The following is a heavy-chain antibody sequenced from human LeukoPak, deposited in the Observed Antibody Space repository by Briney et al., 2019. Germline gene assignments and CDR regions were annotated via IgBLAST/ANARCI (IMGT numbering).Heavy chain of an antibody. Sequence: QPGGSLRLSCAASGFIVSGTYMTWVRQAPGKGLECVSVIYSDTDTYSVSRDTSKNTLYLQMNSLTADATAVHYCAIRSCSNIMCHEGFDIWGQGTMVTVSS. V-gene: IGHV3-53*05. CDR2: IYSDTDT. CDR3: AIRSCSNIMCHEGFDI. CDR1: GFIVSGTY. D-gene: IGHD2-2*01. J-gene: IGHJ3*02.